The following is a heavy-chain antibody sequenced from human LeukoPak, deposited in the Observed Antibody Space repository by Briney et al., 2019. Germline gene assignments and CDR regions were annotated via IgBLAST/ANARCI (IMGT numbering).Heavy chain of an antibody. CDR2: IKQDGSEK. D-gene: IGHD3-22*01. J-gene: IGHJ4*02. CDR3: AREQPYYYDSSGTALMAEIKYYFDY. V-gene: IGHV3-7*01. CDR1: GFTFSSYS. Sequence: PGGSLRLSCAASGFTFSSYSMNWVRQAPGKGLEWVVNIKQDGSEKYYVDSVKGRFTISRDNAKNSLYLQMNSLRAEDTGVYYCAREQPYYYDSSGTALMAEIKYYFDYWGQGTLVTVSS.